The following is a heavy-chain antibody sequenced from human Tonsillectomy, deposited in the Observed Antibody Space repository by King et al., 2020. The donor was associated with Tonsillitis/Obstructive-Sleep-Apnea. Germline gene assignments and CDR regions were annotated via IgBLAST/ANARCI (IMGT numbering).Heavy chain of an antibody. CDR1: GYNFTSSW. J-gene: IGHJ6*03. CDR3: ARTLVGPAAIGPYYYYYLDG. Sequence: VQLVESGAEVKKPGESLKISCKGSGYNFTSSWIDWVRQMPGKGLEWMGFIYPGDSDTRYSPSFQGQVTISADKSISTAYLQWSSLKASDTAMYYCARTLVGPAAIGPYYYYYLDGLGKGTTVTVSS. D-gene: IGHD2-2*01. CDR2: IYPGDSDT. V-gene: IGHV5-51*01.